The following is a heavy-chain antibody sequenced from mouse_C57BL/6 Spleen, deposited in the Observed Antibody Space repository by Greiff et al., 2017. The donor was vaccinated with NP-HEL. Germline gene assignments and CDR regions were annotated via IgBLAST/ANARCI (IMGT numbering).Heavy chain of an antibody. CDR3: ARQIYYDYDSHFDY. D-gene: IGHD2-4*01. CDR1: GYTFTSYW. J-gene: IGHJ2*01. CDR2: IYPGSGST. V-gene: IGHV1-55*01. Sequence: QVQLQQSGAELVKPGASVKMSCKASGYTFTSYWITWVKQRPGQGLEWIGDIYPGSGSTNYNEKFKSKAALTVDTSSSTAYMQLSSLTSEDSAVYYCARQIYYDYDSHFDYWGQGTTLTVSS.